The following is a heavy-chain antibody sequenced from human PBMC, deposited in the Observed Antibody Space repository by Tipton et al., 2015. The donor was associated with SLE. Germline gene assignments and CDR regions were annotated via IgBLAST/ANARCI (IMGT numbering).Heavy chain of an antibody. CDR3: AREGGYHPYPFDY. V-gene: IGHV4-39*07. CDR2: IYYSGST. CDR1: GGSLSSSYHY. J-gene: IGHJ4*02. Sequence: TLSLTCTVSGGSLSSSYHYWGWIRQPPGKGLEWIGSIYYSGSTYYNPSLKSRVTISVDTSKNQFSLKLNSVTAADTAMYYCAREGGYHPYPFDYWGQGTLVTVSS. D-gene: IGHD5-12*01.